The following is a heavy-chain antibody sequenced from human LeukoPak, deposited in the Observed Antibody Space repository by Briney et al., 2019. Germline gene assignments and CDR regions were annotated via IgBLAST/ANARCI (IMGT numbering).Heavy chain of an antibody. V-gene: IGHV1-69*01. CDR2: IIPIFGTA. J-gene: IGHJ5*02. CDR3: ARGYQLLYNWFDP. D-gene: IGHD2-2*01. CDR1: GGTFSSYA. Sequence: SVKVSCKASGGTFSSYAISWVRQAPGQGLEWMGGIIPIFGTANYAQKFQGRVTITADESTSTAYMELSSLRSEDTAVYYCARGYQLLYNWFDPWGQGTLVTVSS.